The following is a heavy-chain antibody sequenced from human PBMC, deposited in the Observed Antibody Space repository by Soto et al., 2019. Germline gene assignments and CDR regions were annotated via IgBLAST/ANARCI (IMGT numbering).Heavy chain of an antibody. D-gene: IGHD3-22*01. Sequence: GGSLRLSCTVSGFSVTNSYINWVRQAPGKGLEWVSILYSSGTTYYADSVRGRFTVSRDDSKNTLFLHMNSLRADDTAVYYCARRGGVYYDTHFSHYYYGMDVWGQGTTVTVSS. CDR1: GFSVTNSY. V-gene: IGHV3-53*01. CDR3: ARRGGVYYDTHFSHYYYGMDV. CDR2: LYSSGTT. J-gene: IGHJ6*02.